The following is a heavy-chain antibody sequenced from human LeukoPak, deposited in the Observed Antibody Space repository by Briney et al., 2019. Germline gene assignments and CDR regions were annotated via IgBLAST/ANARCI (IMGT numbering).Heavy chain of an antibody. CDR3: ARGGFLAAAGTGLYYFDN. Sequence: SEALTLTCAVYGGSFSGYYWSWIRQPPGKGLEWIGEINHSGSTNYNPSLKSRVTTSLDTSKNQFSLKVSSVTAADTAVYYCARGGFLAAAGTGLYYFDNWGQGTLVTVSS. V-gene: IGHV4-34*01. J-gene: IGHJ4*02. D-gene: IGHD6-13*01. CDR1: GGSFSGYY. CDR2: INHSGST.